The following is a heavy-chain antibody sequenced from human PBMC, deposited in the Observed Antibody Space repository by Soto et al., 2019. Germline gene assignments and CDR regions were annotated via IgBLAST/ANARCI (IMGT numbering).Heavy chain of an antibody. J-gene: IGHJ4*02. CDR1: GFTFSSYE. V-gene: IGHV3-48*03. CDR2: ITPSSSSS. CDR3: AKLSPFILGTPY. D-gene: IGHD3-9*01. Sequence: GGSLRLSCAASGFTFSSYEMNWVRQTPGKGLEWVSYITPSSSSSFYADSVKGRFTISRDNANNTLYLQMNSLRAEDTAVYYCAKLSPFILGTPYWGQGTLVTVSS.